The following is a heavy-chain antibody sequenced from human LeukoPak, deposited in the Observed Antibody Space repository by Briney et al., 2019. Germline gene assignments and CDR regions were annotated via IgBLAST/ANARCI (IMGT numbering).Heavy chain of an antibody. Sequence: GGSLRLSCAASGFTFSSYAMSWVRQAPGKGLEWVSAISGSGGSTYYADSVKGRFTISRDNSKNTLYLQMNSLRAEDTAVYYCAKSLGYCSSTSCYNFVYFDYWGPGNLVTVSS. CDR2: ISGSGGST. V-gene: IGHV3-23*01. J-gene: IGHJ4*02. CDR1: GFTFSSYA. D-gene: IGHD2-2*02. CDR3: AKSLGYCSSTSCYNFVYFDY.